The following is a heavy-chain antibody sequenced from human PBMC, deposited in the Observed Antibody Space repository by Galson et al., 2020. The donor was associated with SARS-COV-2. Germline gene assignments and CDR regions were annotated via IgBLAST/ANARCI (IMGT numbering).Heavy chain of an antibody. V-gene: IGHV1-46*01. D-gene: IGHD4-17*01. CDR2: INPRGGGT. Sequence: ASVKVSCKASGYTLTSYYMPWVRQAPGQGLEWMGIINPRGGGTSYAQNFQGRVTMTRDTSTSTVYMELSSLRSEDTALYYCAREMTTVTQTLDYWGQGTLVTVSS. CDR3: AREMTTVTQTLDY. CDR1: GYTLTSYY. J-gene: IGHJ4*02.